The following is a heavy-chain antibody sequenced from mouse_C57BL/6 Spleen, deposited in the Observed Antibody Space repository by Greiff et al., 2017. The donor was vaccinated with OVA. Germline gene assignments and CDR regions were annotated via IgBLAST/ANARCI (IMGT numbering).Heavy chain of an antibody. CDR2: IYPGDGDT. Sequence: QVQLKESGPELVKPGASVKISCKASGYAFSSSWMNWVKQRPGKGLEWIGRIYPGDGDTNYNGKFKGKATLTADKSSSTAYMQLSSLTSEDSAVYFCARSGWLLPDYYAMDYWGQGTSVTVSS. J-gene: IGHJ4*01. V-gene: IGHV1-82*01. CDR1: GYAFSSSW. D-gene: IGHD2-3*01. CDR3: ARSGWLLPDYYAMDY.